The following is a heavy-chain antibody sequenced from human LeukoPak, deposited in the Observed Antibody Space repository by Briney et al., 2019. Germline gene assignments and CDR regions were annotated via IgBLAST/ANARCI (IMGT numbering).Heavy chain of an antibody. CDR1: GYTFTSYY. CDR3: ARGQNQVSGYCHGFLDY. CDR2: INPSGGST. J-gene: IGHJ4*02. D-gene: IGHD3-22*01. V-gene: IGHV1-46*01. Sequence: ASVKVSCKASGYTFTSYYMHWVRQAPGQGLEWMGIINPSGGSTSYAQKFQGRVTMTRDTSTSTVYMELSSLRSEDTAVYYCARGQNQVSGYCHGFLDYWGQGTLVTVSS.